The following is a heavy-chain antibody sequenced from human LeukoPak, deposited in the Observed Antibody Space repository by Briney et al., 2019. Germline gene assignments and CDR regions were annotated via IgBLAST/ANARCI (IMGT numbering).Heavy chain of an antibody. Sequence: PSETLSLTCTVSGDSISRSGFYWSWIRQHPGTGLEWIAYIHYIGNTYYNPSLEGRVTMSVDTSSNQFSLNVVSVTAADTAFYYCARVRDDFFFDFWGQGLLVTVSS. D-gene: IGHD3-3*01. CDR1: GDSISRSGFY. CDR3: ARVRDDFFFDF. CDR2: IHYIGNT. V-gene: IGHV4-31*03. J-gene: IGHJ4*02.